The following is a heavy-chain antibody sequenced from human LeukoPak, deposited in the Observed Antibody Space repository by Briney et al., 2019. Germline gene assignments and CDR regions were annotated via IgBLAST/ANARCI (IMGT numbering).Heavy chain of an antibody. D-gene: IGHD3-16*01. CDR2: INAGNGNT. CDR1: GGTFSSYA. CDR3: ARLGTRPFDP. J-gene: IGHJ5*02. Sequence: ASVKVSCKASGGTFSSYAISWVRQAPGQGLEWMGWINAGNGNTKYSQKFQGRVTITRDTSASTAYMELSSLRSEDTAVYYCARLGTRPFDPWGQGTLATVSS. V-gene: IGHV1-3*01.